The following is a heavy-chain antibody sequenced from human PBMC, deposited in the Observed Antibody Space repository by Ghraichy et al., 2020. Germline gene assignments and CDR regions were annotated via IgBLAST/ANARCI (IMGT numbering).Heavy chain of an antibody. CDR3: ASSGVTIFGVDWYFDL. CDR2: ISSSSSYI. Sequence: GGSLRLSCAASGFTFSSYSMNWVRQAPGKGLEWVSSISSSSSYIYYADSVKGRFTISRDNAKNSLYLQMNSLRAEDTAVYYCASSGVTIFGVDWYFDLWGRGTLVTVSS. V-gene: IGHV3-21*01. D-gene: IGHD3-3*01. J-gene: IGHJ2*01. CDR1: GFTFSSYS.